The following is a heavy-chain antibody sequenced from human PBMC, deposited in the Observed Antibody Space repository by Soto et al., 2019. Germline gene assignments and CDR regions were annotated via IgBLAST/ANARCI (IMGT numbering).Heavy chain of an antibody. V-gene: IGHV4-59*12. CDR1: GGSISSYY. CDR2: IYYSGST. CDR3: AKDPRRSPLLRNWFDP. J-gene: IGHJ5*02. D-gene: IGHD5-12*01. Sequence: PSETLSLTCTVSGGSISSYYWSWIRQPPGKGLEWIGYIYYSGSTNYNPSLKSRVTISRDNSKNTLYLQMNSLRAEDTAVYYCAKDPRRSPLLRNWFDPWGQGTLVTVSS.